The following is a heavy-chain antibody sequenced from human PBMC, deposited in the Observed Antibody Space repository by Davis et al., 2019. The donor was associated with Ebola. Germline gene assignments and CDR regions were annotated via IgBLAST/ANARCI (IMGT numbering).Heavy chain of an antibody. CDR3: AKDTSNIWFDI. J-gene: IGHJ3*02. CDR1: GFVFSSYV. D-gene: IGHD1-26*01. CDR2: LGTSADT. Sequence: GESLKISCAASGFVFSSYVMSWVRQAPGKGLEWVSTLGTSADTYYADSVKGRFTISRDNSKNTLYLQMYGLRVEDTAIYYCAKDTSNIWFDIWGQGTMVTVSS. V-gene: IGHV3-23*01.